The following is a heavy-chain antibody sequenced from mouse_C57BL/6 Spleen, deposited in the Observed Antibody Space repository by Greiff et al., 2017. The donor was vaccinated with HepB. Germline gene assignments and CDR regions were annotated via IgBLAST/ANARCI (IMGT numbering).Heavy chain of an antibody. V-gene: IGHV1-42*01. CDR3: ARGEPNWDSFDY. CDR2: INPSTGGT. CDR1: GYSFTGYY. Sequence: EVQLQQSGPELVKPGASVKISCKASGYSFTGYYMNWVKQSPEKSLEWIGEINPSTGGTTYNQKFKAKATLTVDKSSSTAYMQLKSLTSEDSAVYYCARGEPNWDSFDYWGQGTTLTVSS. J-gene: IGHJ2*01. D-gene: IGHD4-1*01.